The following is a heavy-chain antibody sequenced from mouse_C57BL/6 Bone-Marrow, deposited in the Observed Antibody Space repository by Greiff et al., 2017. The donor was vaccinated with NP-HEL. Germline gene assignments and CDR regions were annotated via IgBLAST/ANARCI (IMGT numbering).Heavy chain of an antibody. CDR1: GFNIKDDY. D-gene: IGHD1-1*01. CDR3: TTGGIIPYAMYY. CDR2: IDPENGDT. J-gene: IGHJ4*01. V-gene: IGHV14-4*01. Sequence: DVQLQQSGAELVRPGASVKLSCTVSGFNIKDDYMHWVKQRPEQGLEWIGWIDPENGDTEYASKFQGKATITADTSSTTAYLQLSSLTSEDTAVYYCTTGGIIPYAMYYWGQGTSVTVSS.